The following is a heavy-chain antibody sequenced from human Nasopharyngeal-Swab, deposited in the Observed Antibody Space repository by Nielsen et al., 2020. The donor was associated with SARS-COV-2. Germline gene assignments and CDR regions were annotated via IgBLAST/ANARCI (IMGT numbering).Heavy chain of an antibody. CDR1: GDSFTTYW. CDR2: MSLGDFDT. D-gene: IGHD3-22*01. V-gene: IGHV5-51*01. Sequence: GESLKISCKGSGDSFTTYWIAWVRQMPGKGLEWMGVMSLGDFDTRYSPSFQGQVTISADKSISTAYLQWSSLKASDTAMYYCARHYDDSSGYYSAGFFDYWGQGTLVTVSS. CDR3: ARHYDDSSGYYSAGFFDY. J-gene: IGHJ4*02.